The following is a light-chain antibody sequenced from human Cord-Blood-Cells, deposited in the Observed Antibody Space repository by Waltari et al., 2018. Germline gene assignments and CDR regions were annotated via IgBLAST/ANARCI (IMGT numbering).Light chain of an antibody. CDR1: SSEDGGYNY. Sequence: QSALTQPAPVSGSPGQTITISCTETSSEDGGYNYVPWYQQHPGKPPKLIIYDFSNRPSGVSNRFSGSKSGNTASLTISGLQAEDEADYYCSSYTSSSTLVFGGGTKLTVL. CDR3: SSYTSSSTLV. V-gene: IGLV2-14*01. J-gene: IGLJ2*01. CDR2: DFS.